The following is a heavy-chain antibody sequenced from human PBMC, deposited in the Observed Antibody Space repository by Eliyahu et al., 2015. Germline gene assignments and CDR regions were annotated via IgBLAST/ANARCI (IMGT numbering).Heavy chain of an antibody. J-gene: IGHJ2*01. CDR1: GFPFXDXS. Sequence: EAQLVESGGGWIQPGRSLRLSCVVSGFPFXDXSMHWXRQVPGKGLXGVSGINWNSAITDYAASVEGRFTISRDNAQNSLYLQMDSLTSEDTALYYCAKGRGTGAVLEENRYFDVWGRGTVVTVSS. CDR2: INWNSAIT. CDR3: AKGRGTGAVLEENRYFDV. D-gene: IGHD3-3*01. V-gene: IGHV3-9*01.